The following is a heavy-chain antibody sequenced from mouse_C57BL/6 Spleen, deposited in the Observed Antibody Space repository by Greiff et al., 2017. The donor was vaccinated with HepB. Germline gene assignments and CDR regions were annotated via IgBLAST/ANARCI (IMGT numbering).Heavy chain of an antibody. V-gene: IGHV1-52*01. CDR1: GYTFTSYW. Sequence: QVQLQQPGAELVRPGSSVKLSCKASGYTFTSYWMHWVKQRPIQGLEWIGNIDPSDSETHYNQKFKDKATLTVDKSSSTAYMQLSSLTSEDSAVYYCARKGYSYYFDCWGQGTTLTVSS. CDR3: ARKGYSYYFDC. J-gene: IGHJ2*01. CDR2: IDPSDSET.